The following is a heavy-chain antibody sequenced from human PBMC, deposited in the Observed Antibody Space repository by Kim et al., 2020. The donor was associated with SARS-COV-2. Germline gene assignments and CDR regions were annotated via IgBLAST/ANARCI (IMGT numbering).Heavy chain of an antibody. CDR1: RGSFSGYD. V-gene: IGHV4-34*01. CDR3: ARGLHSPINYYYMDV. J-gene: IGHJ6*03. Sequence: SETLSLTCAVYRGSFSGYDWSWIRQSPGKGLEWIGEINHGGGTNYDPSFKSRATISIDTSANQFSLRLSSVTVADTVVYYCARGLHSPINYYYMDVWGKG. D-gene: IGHD3-9*01. CDR2: INHGGGT.